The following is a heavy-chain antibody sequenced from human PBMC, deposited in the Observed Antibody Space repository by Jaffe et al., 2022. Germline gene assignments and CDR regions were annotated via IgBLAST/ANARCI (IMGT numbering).Heavy chain of an antibody. CDR3: AKDLLGYCSGGSCYSLGNYFDY. J-gene: IGHJ4*02. D-gene: IGHD2-15*01. CDR1: GFTFSSYG. V-gene: IGHV3-30*02. CDR2: IRYDGSNK. Sequence: QVQLVESGGGVVQPGGSLRLSCAASGFTFSSYGMHWVRQAPGKGLEWVAFIRYDGSNKYYADSVKGRFTISRDNSKNTLYLQMNSLRAEDTAVYYCAKDLLGYCSGGSCYSLGNYFDYWGQGTLVTVSS.